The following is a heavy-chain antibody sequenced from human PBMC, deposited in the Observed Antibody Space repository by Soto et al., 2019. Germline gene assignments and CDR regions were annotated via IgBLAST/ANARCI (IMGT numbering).Heavy chain of an antibody. CDR3: AKFSMTTIKGVYDY. D-gene: IGHD4-4*01. CDR1: GGSISSGGYY. Sequence: SETLSLTCTVSGGSISSGGYYWSWIRQHPGKGLEWIGYIYYSGSTYYNPSLKSRVTISVDTSKNQFSLKLSSVTAADTAVYYCAKFSMTTIKGVYDYWGQGTLVTVSS. J-gene: IGHJ4*02. V-gene: IGHV4-31*03. CDR2: IYYSGST.